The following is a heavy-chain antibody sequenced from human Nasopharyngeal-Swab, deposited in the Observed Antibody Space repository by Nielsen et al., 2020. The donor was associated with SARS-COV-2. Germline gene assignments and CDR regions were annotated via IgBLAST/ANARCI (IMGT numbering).Heavy chain of an antibody. J-gene: IGHJ6*03. CDR2: INHSGST. Sequence: SETLSLTCAVYGGSFSGYYWSWIRQPPGKGLEWIGEINHSGSTNYNPSLKSRVTISVETSKNQFSLKLSSVTAADTAVYYCARDLPDSVGATYYYMDVWGKGTTVTVSS. CDR3: ARDLPDSVGATYYYMDV. CDR1: GGSFSGYY. D-gene: IGHD1-26*01. V-gene: IGHV4-34*01.